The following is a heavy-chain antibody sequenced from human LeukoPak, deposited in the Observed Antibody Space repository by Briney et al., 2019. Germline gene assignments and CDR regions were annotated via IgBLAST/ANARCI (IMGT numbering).Heavy chain of an antibody. CDR2: IYYSGST. D-gene: IGHD1/OR15-1a*01. J-gene: IGHJ5*02. CDR3: ARDSPYNWNSHWFDP. V-gene: IGHV4-59*01. Sequence: SETLSLTCTVSGVSISSYYWSWIRQPPGKGLEWIGYIYYSGSTNYNPSLKSQVTISVDTSKNQFSLKLSSVTAADTAVYYCARDSPYNWNSHWFDPWGQGTLVTVSS. CDR1: GVSISSYY.